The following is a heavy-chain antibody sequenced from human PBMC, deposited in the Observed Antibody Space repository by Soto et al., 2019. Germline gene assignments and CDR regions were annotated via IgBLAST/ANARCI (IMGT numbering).Heavy chain of an antibody. V-gene: IGHV3-23*01. D-gene: IGHD2-21*02. Sequence: EVQLLESGGGLVQPGGSLRLSCAASGFTFSSYAMSWVRQAPGKGLEWVSAISGSGGSTYYADSVKGRFTISRDNSKNTLYLQMNSLRAEDTAVYYCAKDGIVVVTATNGTYYYYGMDVWGQGTTVTVSS. CDR3: AKDGIVVVTATNGTYYYYGMDV. J-gene: IGHJ6*02. CDR1: GFTFSSYA. CDR2: ISGSGGST.